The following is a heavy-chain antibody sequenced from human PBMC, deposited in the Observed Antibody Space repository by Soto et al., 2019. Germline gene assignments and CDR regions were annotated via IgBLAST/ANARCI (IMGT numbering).Heavy chain of an antibody. J-gene: IGHJ4*02. D-gene: IGHD1-1*01. CDR1: GFTFSSYG. CDR2: ISYDGSNK. CDR3: AKDGHDPGMGFDY. Sequence: QVQLVESGGGVVQPGRSLRLSCAASGFTFSSYGMHWVRQAPGKGLEWVAVISYDGSNKYYADSVKGRFTISRDNSKNTLYLQMNSLRAEDTAVYYCAKDGHDPGMGFDYWGQGTLVTVSS. V-gene: IGHV3-30*18.